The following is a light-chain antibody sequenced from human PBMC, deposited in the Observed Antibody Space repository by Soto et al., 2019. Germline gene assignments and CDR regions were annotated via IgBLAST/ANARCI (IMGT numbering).Light chain of an antibody. V-gene: IGLV1-44*01. Sequence: QSVLTQPPSASGTPGQRVTISCSGSSSNIGSNTVNWYQHLPGTAPKLLIYSNNQRPSGVPDRFSGSKSGTSASLAISGLQFEDESDYYCAAWDDSLNAWVFGGGTKLTVL. CDR1: SSNIGSNT. CDR2: SNN. CDR3: AAWDDSLNAWV. J-gene: IGLJ3*02.